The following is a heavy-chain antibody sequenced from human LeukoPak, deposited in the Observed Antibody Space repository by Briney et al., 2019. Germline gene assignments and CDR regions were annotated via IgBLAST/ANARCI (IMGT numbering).Heavy chain of an antibody. V-gene: IGHV1-3*01. CDR3: ATGLWFGEFLFDY. Sequence: ASVKVSCKASGYTFTSYAMHWVRQAPGQRLEWMGWINAGNGNAKYSQKFQGRVTITRDTSAGTAYMELSSLRSEDTAVYYCATGLWFGEFLFDYWGQGTLVTVSS. J-gene: IGHJ4*02. CDR1: GYTFTSYA. D-gene: IGHD3-10*01. CDR2: INAGNGNA.